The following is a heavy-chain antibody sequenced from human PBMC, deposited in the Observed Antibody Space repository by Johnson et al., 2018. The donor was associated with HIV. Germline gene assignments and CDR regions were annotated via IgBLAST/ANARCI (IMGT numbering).Heavy chain of an antibody. Sequence: VQLVESGGGLVQPGGSLRLSCAASGFTFSSYAMSWVRQAPGKGLEWVSAISGSGGSTYYADPVKGRFPISRDNSKHTLYLQMASLRAEDMAVYYCARTNWNDGSGGAFDIWGQGTMVTVSS. J-gene: IGHJ3*02. V-gene: IGHV3-23*04. CDR3: ARTNWNDGSGGAFDI. CDR1: GFTFSSYA. CDR2: ISGSGGST. D-gene: IGHD1-20*01.